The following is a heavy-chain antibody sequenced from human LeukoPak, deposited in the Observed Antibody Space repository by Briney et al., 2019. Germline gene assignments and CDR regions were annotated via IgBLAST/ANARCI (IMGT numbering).Heavy chain of an antibody. V-gene: IGHV4-34*01. D-gene: IGHD3-10*01. CDR1: GGSFSGYY. J-gene: IGHJ4*02. CDR2: INHSGST. CDR3: ARERGGYYGSGSYYNVFDY. Sequence: SETLSLTCAVSGGSFSGYYWSWIRQPPGKGLEWIGEINHSGSTNYNPSLKSRVTISVDTSKNQFSLKLSSVTAADTAVYYCARERGGYYGSGSYYNVFDYWGQGTLVTVSS.